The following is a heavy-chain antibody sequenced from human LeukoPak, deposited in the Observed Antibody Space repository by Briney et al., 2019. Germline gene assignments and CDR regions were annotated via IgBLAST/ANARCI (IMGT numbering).Heavy chain of an antibody. CDR3: SRLEDSSPIEVALDI. Sequence: GGSLRLSCAASGFTFSGSVMHWVRQAAGKGLEWVGRIRSKHNNYATAYSASVKGRFTISRDDSKNTVYLHMDSLKTEDTALYYCSRLEDSSPIEVALDIWGQRTVVTVSS. CDR2: IRSKHNNYAT. CDR1: GFTFSGSV. D-gene: IGHD6-13*01. V-gene: IGHV3-73*01. J-gene: IGHJ3*02.